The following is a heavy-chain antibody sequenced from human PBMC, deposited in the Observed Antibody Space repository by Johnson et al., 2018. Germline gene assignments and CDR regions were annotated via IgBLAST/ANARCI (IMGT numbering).Heavy chain of an antibody. V-gene: IGHV3-13*01. CDR3: AKGGYYLPNPYGMAV. D-gene: IGHD3-10*01. J-gene: IGHJ6*02. Sequence: EVQLVESGGGLVQPGGSLRLSCAASGFTFSSYDMHWVRQATGKGLEWVSAIGTAGDTYYPGSVKGRFTISRDNSKITLYLQMNSLGAEDKRVYYCAKGGYYLPNPYGMAVLGQGTTVTVSS. CDR2: IGTAGDT. CDR1: GFTFSSYD.